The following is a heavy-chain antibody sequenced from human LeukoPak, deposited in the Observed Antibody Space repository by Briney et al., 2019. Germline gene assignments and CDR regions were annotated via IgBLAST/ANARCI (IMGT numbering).Heavy chain of an antibody. CDR3: ARGGGYGDPVIGY. CDR1: GYSINSGYY. CDR2: IYYSGST. J-gene: IGHJ4*02. V-gene: IGHV4-61*01. Sequence: PSETLSLTCTVSGYSINSGYYWGWIRQPPGKGLEWIGYIYYSGSTNYNPSLKSRVTISVDTSKNQFSLKLSSVTAADTAVYYCARGGGYGDPVIGYWGQGTLVTVSS. D-gene: IGHD4-17*01.